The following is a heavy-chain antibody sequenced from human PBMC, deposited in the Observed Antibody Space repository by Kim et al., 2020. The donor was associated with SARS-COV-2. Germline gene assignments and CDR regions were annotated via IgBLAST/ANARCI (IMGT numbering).Heavy chain of an antibody. CDR1: GGSFSGYY. D-gene: IGHD6-13*01. CDR2: INHSGST. V-gene: IGHV4-34*01. J-gene: IGHJ4*02. CDR3: ARGQQQLVGVVFNYFDY. Sequence: SETLSLTCAVYGGSFSGYYWSWIRQPPGKGLEWIGEINHSGSTNYNPSLKSRVTISVDTSKNQFSLKLSSVTAADTAMYYCARGQQQLVGVVFNYFDYWGQGTLVTVSS.